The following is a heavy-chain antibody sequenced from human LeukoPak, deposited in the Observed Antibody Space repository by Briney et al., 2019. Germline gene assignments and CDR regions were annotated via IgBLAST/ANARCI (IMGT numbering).Heavy chain of an antibody. J-gene: IGHJ4*02. CDR1: GGSISSSNW. V-gene: IGHV4-4*02. Sequence: SGTLSLTCAVSGGSISSSNWWSWVRQPPGKGLEWIGYIYYSGSTYYNPSLKSRVTISVDTSKNQFSLKLSSVTAADTAVYYCARETSAADPNFDYWGQGTLVTVSS. CDR2: IYYSGST. CDR3: ARETSAADPNFDY.